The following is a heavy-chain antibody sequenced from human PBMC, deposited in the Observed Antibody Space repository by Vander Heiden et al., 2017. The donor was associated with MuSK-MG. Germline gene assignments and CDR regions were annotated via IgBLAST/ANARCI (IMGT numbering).Heavy chain of an antibody. Sequence: EVQLVESGGGLVQRGGSLRLSCAASGFTFSSYEMNWVRQAPGKGLEWVSYIRSSGSTIYYAYAVKGRFTISRDNAKNSLNLQMNRMRAEDTAVYYCARRRNYDYYYYMDVWGKGTTVTVSS. J-gene: IGHJ6*03. CDR3: ARRRNYDYYYYMDV. CDR2: IRSSGSTI. V-gene: IGHV3-48*03. D-gene: IGHD1-1*01. CDR1: GFTFSSYE.